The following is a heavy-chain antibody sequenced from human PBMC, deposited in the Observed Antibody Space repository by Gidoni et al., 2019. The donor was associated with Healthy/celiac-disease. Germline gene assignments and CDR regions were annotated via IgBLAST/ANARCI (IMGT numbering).Heavy chain of an antibody. J-gene: IGHJ4*02. CDR1: GFTVSSNY. V-gene: IGHV3-53*01. CDR2: IYSCGSK. Sequence: EVPLVESGGGLIQPGGSPRLSCAASGFTVSSNYMSWVRQAPRKGLEWVSVIYSCGSKYYADSVKGRFTIARDNSKNTLYLQMNSLRAEDTAVYYCARGRDSSGPEDLDYWGQGTLVTVSS. D-gene: IGHD3-22*01. CDR3: ARGRDSSGPEDLDY.